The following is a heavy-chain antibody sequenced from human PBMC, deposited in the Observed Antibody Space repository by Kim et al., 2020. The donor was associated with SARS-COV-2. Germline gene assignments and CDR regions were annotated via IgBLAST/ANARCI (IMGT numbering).Heavy chain of an antibody. J-gene: IGHJ5*02. D-gene: IGHD2-15*01. CDR2: IYHSGST. V-gene: IGHV4-4*02. CDR3: ARVGSYCSGGSCYRWFDP. Sequence: SETLSLTCAVSGGSISSSNWWSWVRQPPGKGLEGIGEIYHSGSTNYNPSLKSRVTISVDKSKNQFSLKLSSVTAADTAVYYCARVGSYCSGGSCYRWFDPWGQGTLVTVSS. CDR1: GGSISSSNW.